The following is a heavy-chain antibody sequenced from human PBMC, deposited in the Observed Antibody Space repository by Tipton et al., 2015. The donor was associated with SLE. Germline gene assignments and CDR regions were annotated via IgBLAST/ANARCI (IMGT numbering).Heavy chain of an antibody. CDR2: IFKIGSP. D-gene: IGHD3-10*01. J-gene: IGHJ5*01. CDR3: ARARNYFGSGLSWFDS. CDR1: GGSISSNDYY. V-gene: IGHV4-39*07. Sequence: TLSLTCSVSGGSISSNDYYWGWIRQPPGKGLEWIGNIFKIGSPHYNPSLKSRVSLSVDTSKNQFSLKLSSVTAADTAVYFCARARNYFGSGLSWFDSWGQGTLVTVSS.